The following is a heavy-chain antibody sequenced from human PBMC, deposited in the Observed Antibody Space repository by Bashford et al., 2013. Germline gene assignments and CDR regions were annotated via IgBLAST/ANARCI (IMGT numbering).Heavy chain of an antibody. CDR1: GFTFNNYA. D-gene: IGHD2-21*02. Sequence: GGSLRLSCAASGFTFNNYAMTWVRQAPGKGLEWVSSISAAGDSTFYAESLGGRFTVSRDNSKNTLYLQMKSLTIADTALYYCATTRGVRDNPMHWGQGTLVTVSS. CDR3: ATTRGVRDNPMH. J-gene: IGHJ4*02. V-gene: IGHV3-23*01. CDR2: ISAAGDST.